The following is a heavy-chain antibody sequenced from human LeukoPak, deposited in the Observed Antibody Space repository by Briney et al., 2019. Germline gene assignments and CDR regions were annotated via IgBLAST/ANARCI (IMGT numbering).Heavy chain of an antibody. J-gene: IGHJ6*02. Sequence: PSETLSLTCTVSGASITSYYWSWIRQPPGKALEWIGYIYYSGSTNYNPSLKSRVTISVDTSKNQFSLKLSSVTAADTAVYYCARYTRGRNGMDVWGQGTTVTVSS. D-gene: IGHD1-26*01. V-gene: IGHV4-59*08. CDR3: ARYTRGRNGMDV. CDR1: GASITSYY. CDR2: IYYSGST.